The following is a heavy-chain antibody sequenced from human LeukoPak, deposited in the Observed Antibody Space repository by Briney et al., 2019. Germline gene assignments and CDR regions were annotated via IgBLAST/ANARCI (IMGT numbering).Heavy chain of an antibody. CDR1: GLIFITFW. Sequence: GGPLSFSCGAPGLIFITFWMNWVGKAPGKGLEWVANIKQDGSETYYVDSVKGRFTISRDNAKNSLYLQMNSLRAEDTAVYYCARDTGRLDYWGQGTLVTVSS. D-gene: IGHD4-17*01. J-gene: IGHJ4*02. CDR2: IKQDGSET. V-gene: IGHV3-7*01. CDR3: ARDTGRLDY.